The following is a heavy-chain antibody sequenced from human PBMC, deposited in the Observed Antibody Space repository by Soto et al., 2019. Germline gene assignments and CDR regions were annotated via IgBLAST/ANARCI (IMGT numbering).Heavy chain of an antibody. CDR3: ARLGSSTSCYQCYYYYGMDV. V-gene: IGHV5-51*01. Sequence: PGESLKISCKGSGYSFTSYWIGWVRQMPGKGLEWMGIIYPGDSDTRYSPSFQGQVTISADKSISTAYLQWSSLKASDTAMYYCARLGSSTSCYQCYYYYGMDVWGQGTTVTVS. J-gene: IGHJ6*02. D-gene: IGHD2-2*01. CDR2: IYPGDSDT. CDR1: GYSFTSYW.